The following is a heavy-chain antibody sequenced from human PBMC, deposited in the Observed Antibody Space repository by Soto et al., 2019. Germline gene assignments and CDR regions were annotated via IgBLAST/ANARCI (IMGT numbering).Heavy chain of an antibody. CDR2: MSYDGTTK. CDR1: GFTFSNFA. CDR3: AREGPEAFRSSWHFDY. V-gene: IGHV3-30-3*01. J-gene: IGHJ4*02. Sequence: QVQLVESGGCVVQPGRSLRLSCAASGFTFSNFAMHWFRQAPGKGLEWVAVMSYDGTTKFSADSVKGRFTVSRDNSQNTLYLQVNSLRDEYTAVYYCAREGPEAFRSSWHFDYWGQGTLVTGSS. D-gene: IGHD6-6*01.